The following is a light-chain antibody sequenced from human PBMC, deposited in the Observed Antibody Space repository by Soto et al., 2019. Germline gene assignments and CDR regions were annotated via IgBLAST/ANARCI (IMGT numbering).Light chain of an antibody. CDR3: QSYDSSLGGSRV. V-gene: IGLV1-40*01. J-gene: IGLJ3*02. CDR1: SSNIGAGYD. Sequence: QSVLTQPPSLSGAPGQRVTISCTGSSSNIGAGYDVHWYQQLPGTAPKLLIYGNSNRPSGVPDRFSGSKSGTSASLAITGLQAEDEADYYCQSYDSSLGGSRVFGGGTKLTVL. CDR2: GNS.